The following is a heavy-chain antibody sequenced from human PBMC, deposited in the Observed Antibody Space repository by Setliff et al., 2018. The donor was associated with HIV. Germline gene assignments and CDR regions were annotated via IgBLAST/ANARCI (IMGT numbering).Heavy chain of an antibody. D-gene: IGHD2-15*01. V-gene: IGHV3-48*01. CDR2: ISSSRSTI. CDR3: ARDTLRHCFGVNCWGAFDM. Sequence: PGGSLRLSCAASGFTFSSYSMNWVRQAPGKGLEWVSYISSSRSTIYYADSVKGRFTISRDNAKNSVYLQMNSLRPEDTATYYCARDTLRHCFGVNCWGAFDMWGQGTMVTVSS. J-gene: IGHJ3*02. CDR1: GFTFSSYS.